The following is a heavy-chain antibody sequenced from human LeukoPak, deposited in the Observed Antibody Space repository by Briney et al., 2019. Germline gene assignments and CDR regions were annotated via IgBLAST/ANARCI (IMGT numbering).Heavy chain of an antibody. V-gene: IGHV3-48*03. D-gene: IGHD5-24*01. J-gene: IGHJ4*02. CDR1: GFTFSSCE. Sequence: PGGSLRLSCAASGFTFSSCEMNWVRQAPGKGLEWVSYISSSGSTIYYADSVKGRFTISRDNAKNSLYLQMNSLRAEDTAVYYCARDGYNLAYFDYWGQGTLVTVSS. CDR2: ISSSGSTI. CDR3: ARDGYNLAYFDY.